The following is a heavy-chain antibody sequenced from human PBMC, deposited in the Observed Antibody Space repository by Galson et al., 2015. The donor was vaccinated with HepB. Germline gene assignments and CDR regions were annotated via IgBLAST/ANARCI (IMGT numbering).Heavy chain of an antibody. CDR3: AGGGLGYSYVWDY. J-gene: IGHJ4*02. CDR1: GFTFSRYS. D-gene: IGHD5-18*01. CDR2: INEDGSGK. V-gene: IGHV3-7*01. Sequence: SLRLSCAASGFTFSRYSISWVRQAPGKGLEWVANINEDGSGKYYVDSVKGRFTISRDNAKNSLYLQMNSLRAEDTAIYYCAGGGLGYSYVWDYWGQGTLVTVSS.